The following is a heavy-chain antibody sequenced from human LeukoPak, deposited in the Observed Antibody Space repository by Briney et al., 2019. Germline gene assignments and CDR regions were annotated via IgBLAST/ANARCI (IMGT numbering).Heavy chain of an antibody. V-gene: IGHV3-33*01. J-gene: IGHJ4*02. CDR3: ARDRSGSYLVDY. Sequence: GGSLRLSCAASGFTFSSYGMHWVRQAPGKGLEWVAVIWYDGSNKYHADSVKGRFTISRDNSKNTLYLQMNSLRAEDTAVYYCARDRSGSYLVDYWGQGTLVTVSS. CDR2: IWYDGSNK. D-gene: IGHD1-26*01. CDR1: GFTFSSYG.